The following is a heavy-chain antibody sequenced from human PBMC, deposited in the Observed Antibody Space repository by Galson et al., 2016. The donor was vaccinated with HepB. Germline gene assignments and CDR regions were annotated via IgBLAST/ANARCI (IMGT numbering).Heavy chain of an antibody. CDR3: AKDVSLVLHDRSVNYYFDL. Sequence: SLRLSCAASGFTFDDYAMHWVRQAPGKGLEWVSGISWNSASMAYADSVKGRFTISRDNARNSLYLQMNSLTPEDTALYYCAKDVSLVLHDRSVNYYFDLWGRGTLVTVSS. CDR2: ISWNSASM. J-gene: IGHJ2*01. CDR1: GFTFDDYA. V-gene: IGHV3-9*01. D-gene: IGHD3-22*01.